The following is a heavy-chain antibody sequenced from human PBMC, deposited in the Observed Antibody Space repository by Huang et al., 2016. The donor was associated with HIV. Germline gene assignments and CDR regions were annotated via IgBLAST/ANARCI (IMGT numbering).Heavy chain of an antibody. V-gene: IGHV4-39*01. CDR3: ARRDGMDV. CDR1: GGSISSSSYY. Sequence: QLQLQESGPGLVKPSETLSLTCTVSGGSISSSSYYWGWIRQPPGKGLAWIGSIYYSGSTYYNPSLKSRVTISVDTSKNQFSLKLSSVTAADTAVYYCARRDGMDVWGQGTTVTVSS. CDR2: IYYSGST. J-gene: IGHJ6*02.